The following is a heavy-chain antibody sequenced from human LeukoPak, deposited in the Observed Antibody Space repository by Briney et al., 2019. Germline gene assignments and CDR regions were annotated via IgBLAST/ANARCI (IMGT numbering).Heavy chain of an antibody. Sequence: GGSLRLSCAASGFAFSSNWMHWVRQTPGKGLVWVSRINSGGSGTSYAASVEGRFTISRDNSRNTLYLQLNGLRVDDTALYYCVKGDNNILTGYYNSFDYWGQGTLVTVSS. V-gene: IGHV3-74*01. D-gene: IGHD3-9*01. CDR1: GFAFSSNW. J-gene: IGHJ4*02. CDR2: INSGGSGT. CDR3: VKGDNNILTGYYNSFDY.